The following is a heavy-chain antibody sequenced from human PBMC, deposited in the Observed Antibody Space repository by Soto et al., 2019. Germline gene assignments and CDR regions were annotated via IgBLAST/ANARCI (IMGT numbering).Heavy chain of an antibody. D-gene: IGHD5-18*01. J-gene: IGHJ3*02. Sequence: SVKGRFTFSRDNAENSLYLQMNSLRAEDTALYYCAKAQRYSYGSGGFDIWGQGTMVSVSS. CDR3: AKAQRYSYGSGGFDI. V-gene: IGHV3-9*01.